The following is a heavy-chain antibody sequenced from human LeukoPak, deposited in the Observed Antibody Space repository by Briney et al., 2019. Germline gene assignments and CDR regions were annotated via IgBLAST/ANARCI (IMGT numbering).Heavy chain of an antibody. J-gene: IGHJ4*02. CDR2: IRSKANSYAT. Sequence: PGGSLRLPCAASGFTFSGSAMHWFRQASGKGLEWVGRIRSKANSYATAYAASVKGRFTIYRDNSKNTAYLQMNSLKTEDTAVYYCTRDLSSSWANFDYWGQGTLVTVSS. CDR3: TRDLSSSWANFDY. D-gene: IGHD6-13*01. V-gene: IGHV3-73*01. CDR1: GFTFSGSA.